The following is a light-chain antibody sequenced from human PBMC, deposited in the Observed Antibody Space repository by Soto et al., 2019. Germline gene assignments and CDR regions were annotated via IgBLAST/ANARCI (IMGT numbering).Light chain of an antibody. J-gene: IGKJ1*01. CDR2: KAS. CDR3: QQYNSYSG. V-gene: IGKV1-5*03. CDR1: QSISSW. Sequence: DIQMTQSPSTLSASVGDRVTITCRASQSISSWLAWYQQKPGKAPKLLIYKASSLESGVPSRFSGSGSGTEFTLTTSSLQPDDFATYYCQQYNSYSGFGQGTKVDIK.